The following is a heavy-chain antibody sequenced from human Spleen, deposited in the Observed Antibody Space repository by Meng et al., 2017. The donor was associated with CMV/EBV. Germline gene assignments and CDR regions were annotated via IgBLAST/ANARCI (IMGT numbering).Heavy chain of an antibody. V-gene: IGHV3-33*06. CDR1: GFTFSNYG. CDR3: AKDRDYGGNSVDY. Sequence: GGSLRLSCATSGFTFSNYGMHWVRKAPGKGLEWVAVKWYDGSNKYYADSVKGRFTISRDNSKNTRYLQMNSLRAEDTAVYYCAKDRDYGGNSVDYWGQGTLVTVSS. D-gene: IGHD4-23*01. J-gene: IGHJ4*02. CDR2: KWYDGSNK.